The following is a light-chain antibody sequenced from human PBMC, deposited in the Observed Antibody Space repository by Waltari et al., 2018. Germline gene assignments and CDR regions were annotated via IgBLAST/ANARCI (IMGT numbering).Light chain of an antibody. CDR1: QSIGRY. CDR2: GAS. Sequence: EIVLTQSPDTLSLSPGERATLSCRASQSIGRYLVWYQQKPGQAPRLLIYGASTRASGIPDRFCGSGSGTDFSLTISRLEPEDFAVYHCQKHDRLPATFGQGTKVEIK. CDR3: QKHDRLPAT. J-gene: IGKJ1*01. V-gene: IGKV3-20*01.